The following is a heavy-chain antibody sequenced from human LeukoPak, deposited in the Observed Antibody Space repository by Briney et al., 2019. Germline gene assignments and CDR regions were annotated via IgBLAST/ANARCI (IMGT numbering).Heavy chain of an antibody. CDR3: ARAHDYGDYSPKYYLDY. CDR2: IYHSGSA. J-gene: IGHJ4*02. Sequence: PSGTLSLTCAASGASISSPNWWTWVRPPPGEGLEWIGEIYHSGSANYNPSLKSRVTISIDKSKNQFSLRLISLTAADTAVYYCARAHDYGDYSPKYYLDYWGQGTLLTVSS. D-gene: IGHD4-17*01. CDR1: GASISSPNW. V-gene: IGHV4-4*02.